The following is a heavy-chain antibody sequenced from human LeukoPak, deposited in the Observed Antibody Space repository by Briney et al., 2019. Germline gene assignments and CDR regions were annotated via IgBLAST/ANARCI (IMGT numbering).Heavy chain of an antibody. CDR3: ARAARKTGSYYKH. J-gene: IGHJ4*02. D-gene: IGHD1-26*01. V-gene: IGHV3-43*02. CDR1: GFTFVEYA. CDR2: ISGDGGST. Sequence: GGSLRLSCAASGFTFVEYAMHWVRQAPGRGLEWVSLISGDGGSTYYADSVKGRFTISRDNSKNSLYLQMNSLRTEDTALYYCARAARKTGSYYKHWGQGTLVTVSS.